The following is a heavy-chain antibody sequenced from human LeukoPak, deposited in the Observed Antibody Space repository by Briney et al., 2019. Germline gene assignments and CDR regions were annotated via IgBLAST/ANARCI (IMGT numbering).Heavy chain of an antibody. D-gene: IGHD1-26*01. CDR2: IRYDGSNK. CDR3: AKEYSGTFSPFPSYFDY. Sequence: PGGSLRLSCEASGFTVSNYGMNWVRQGPGKGLEWVAFIRYDGSNKYYVDSVKGRFTISRDNSKNTLYLQMNSLRAEDTAVYYCAKEYSGTFSPFPSYFDYWGQGTLVTVSS. CDR1: GFTVSNYG. J-gene: IGHJ4*02. V-gene: IGHV3-30*02.